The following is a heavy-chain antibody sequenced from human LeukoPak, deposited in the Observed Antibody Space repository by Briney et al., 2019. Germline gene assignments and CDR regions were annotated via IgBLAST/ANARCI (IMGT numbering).Heavy chain of an antibody. D-gene: IGHD5-18*01. CDR3: ARDGYSYGHGYYFDY. Sequence: SETLSLTCTVSGGSISSSSYYWGWIRQPPGKGLEWIGYIYHSGSTYYNPSLKSRVTISVDRSKNQFSLKLSSVTAADTAVYYCARDGYSYGHGYYFDYWGQGTLVTVSS. V-gene: IGHV4-39*07. CDR1: GGSISSSSYY. J-gene: IGHJ4*02. CDR2: IYHSGST.